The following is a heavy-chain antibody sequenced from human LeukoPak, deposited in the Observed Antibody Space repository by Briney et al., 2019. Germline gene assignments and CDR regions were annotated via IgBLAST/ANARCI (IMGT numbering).Heavy chain of an antibody. J-gene: IGHJ4*02. D-gene: IGHD6-13*01. CDR3: ARDETKPAAGLEY. CDR2: IYYSGST. Sequence: SGTLSLTCTVSGGSISSYYWSWIRQPPGKGLEWIGYIYYSGSTNYNPSLKSRVTISVDTSKNQFSLKLSSVTAADTAVYYCARDETKPAAGLEYWGQGALVTVSS. V-gene: IGHV4-59*12. CDR1: GGSISSYY.